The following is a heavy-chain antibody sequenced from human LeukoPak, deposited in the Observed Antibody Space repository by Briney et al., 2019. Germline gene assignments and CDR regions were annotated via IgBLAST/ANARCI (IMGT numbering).Heavy chain of an antibody. CDR1: GFIFGRYS. D-gene: IGHD5-24*01. V-gene: IGHV3-23*01. CDR2: ISGSGGST. CDR3: ATLRGGQRWLQRFDY. Sequence: GGSLRLSCAASGFIFGRYSLTWVRQAPGKGLEWVSAISGSGGSTYYADSVKGRFTISRDNSKNTLYLQMNSLRAEDTAVYYCATLRGGQRWLQRFDYWGQGTLVTVSS. J-gene: IGHJ4*02.